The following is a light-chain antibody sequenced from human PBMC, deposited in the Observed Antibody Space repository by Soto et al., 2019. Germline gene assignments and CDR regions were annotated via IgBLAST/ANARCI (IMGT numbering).Light chain of an antibody. CDR2: SNN. V-gene: IGLV1-44*01. Sequence: PALTQPPSASGTPGQRGTISCSGSSSNIGSNTVNWYQQLPGTAPKLLIYSNNQRPSGVPDRFSGSKSGTSASLAISGLQSEDEADYYCVAWDDSLNGYVFGTGTKVTVL. CDR1: SSNIGSNT. J-gene: IGLJ1*01. CDR3: VAWDDSLNGYV.